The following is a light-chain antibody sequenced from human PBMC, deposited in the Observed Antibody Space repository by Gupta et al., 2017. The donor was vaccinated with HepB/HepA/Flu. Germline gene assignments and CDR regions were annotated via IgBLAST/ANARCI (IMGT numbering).Light chain of an antibody. J-gene: IGKJ2*01. Sequence: EIVLTQSPGTLSLSPGERVTLSCRASQSVSDSLAWYQQKHGQAPRLLIYHASSRVTGIPDRFSGSGSGTDFTLTINRLEPEDFAVYYCQQDGSSPYTFGQGSKLEIK. CDR1: QSVSDS. CDR2: HAS. V-gene: IGKV3-20*01. CDR3: QQDGSSPYT.